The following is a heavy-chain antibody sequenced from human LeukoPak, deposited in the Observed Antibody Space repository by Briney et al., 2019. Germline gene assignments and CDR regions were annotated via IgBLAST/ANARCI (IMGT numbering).Heavy chain of an antibody. V-gene: IGHV4-34*01. CDR2: INDSGRT. CDR3: ERRWNYGRIYYSDV. CDR1: GGSFSNYY. J-gene: IGHJ6*03. Sequence: PSETLSLTCAVYGGSFSNYYWSWIRQPPGRGLEWIGEINDSGRTNYNPSLMSRVTVSVDTSKSQFSLRLTSVTATDTAVYYCERRWNYGRIYYSDVWGNGATVSVSS. D-gene: IGHD1-7*01.